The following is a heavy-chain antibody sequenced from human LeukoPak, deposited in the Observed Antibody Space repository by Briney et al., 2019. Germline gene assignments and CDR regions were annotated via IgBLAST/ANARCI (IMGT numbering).Heavy chain of an antibody. CDR3: ARASSAWEPFDY. CDR1: GFTFSNAW. V-gene: IGHV3-30*03. J-gene: IGHJ4*02. Sequence: QTGGSLRLSCAASGFTFSNAWMSWVRQAPGKGLEWVAVISYDGSNKYYADSVKGRFTISRDNSKNTLYLQMNSLRAEDTAVYYCARASSAWEPFDYWGQGTLVTVSS. D-gene: IGHD1-26*01. CDR2: ISYDGSNK.